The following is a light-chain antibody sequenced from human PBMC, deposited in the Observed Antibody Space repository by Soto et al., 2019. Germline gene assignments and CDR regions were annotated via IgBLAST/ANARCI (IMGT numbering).Light chain of an antibody. J-gene: IGKJ3*01. CDR1: QGISSY. Sequence: AIRMTQSPSSLAASTGDRVTITCRASQGISSYLAWYQQKPGKAPKLLIYEASILQRGVPSRFSGSGSGTEFTLTIRSLQPEDFATYYCQQSYIPPFAFGPGTKVDI. CDR2: EAS. CDR3: QQSYIPPFA. V-gene: IGKV1-8*01.